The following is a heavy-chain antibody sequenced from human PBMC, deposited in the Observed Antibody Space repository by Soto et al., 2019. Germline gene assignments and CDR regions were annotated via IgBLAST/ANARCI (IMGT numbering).Heavy chain of an antibody. Sequence: GGSLRLSCAASGFTFSSYSMNWVRQAPGKGLEWVSSIGGSSDSISYAVSVKGRFTISRDNAQMSLYLQMSSLRAEDTAVSYCTSELYTDSAIDSWGQGTPVPVSS. D-gene: IGHD2-2*02. CDR2: IGGSSDSI. V-gene: IGHV3-21*01. CDR1: GFTFSSYS. J-gene: IGHJ5*01. CDR3: TSELYTDSAIDS.